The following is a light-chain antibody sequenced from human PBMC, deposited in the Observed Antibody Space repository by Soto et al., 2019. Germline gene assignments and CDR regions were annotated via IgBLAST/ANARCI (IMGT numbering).Light chain of an antibody. V-gene: IGKV3-15*01. CDR2: GAS. Sequence: EIVMTQSPATLSVSPGEGVTLSCRASQSVRGHLAWYQQKPGQAARLIISGASTRATSIPARFSGSGSGTQFTLTISSLQSEDFAVYYCHQYHYWWTFGQGTKVDIK. J-gene: IGKJ1*01. CDR1: QSVRGH. CDR3: HQYHYWWT.